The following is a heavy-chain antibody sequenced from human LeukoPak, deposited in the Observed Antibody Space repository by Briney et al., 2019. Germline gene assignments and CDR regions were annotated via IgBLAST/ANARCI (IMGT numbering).Heavy chain of an antibody. V-gene: IGHV4-59*08. Sequence: PSETLSLTCSVSGGSLSSYYWSWIRQPPGRGLEWIGYVYYSGNTDYNPSLKSRVAISVDTSKSQFSLKLTSVTAADTAVYYCATLTTVVTAYYFDHWGQGTLVTVSS. J-gene: IGHJ4*02. CDR2: VYYSGNT. CDR1: GGSLSSYY. D-gene: IGHD4-23*01. CDR3: ATLTTVVTAYYFDH.